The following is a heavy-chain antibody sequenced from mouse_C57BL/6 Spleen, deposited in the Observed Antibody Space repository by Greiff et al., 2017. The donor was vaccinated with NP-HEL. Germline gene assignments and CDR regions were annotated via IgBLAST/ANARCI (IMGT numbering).Heavy chain of an antibody. CDR3: AALLWLRVVYYFDY. V-gene: IGHV1-80*01. CDR1: GYAFSSYW. J-gene: IGHJ2*01. CDR2: IYPGDGDT. D-gene: IGHD2-2*01. Sequence: VQLQQSGAELVKPGASVKISCKASGYAFSSYWMNWVKQRPGKGLEWIGQIYPGDGDTNYNGKFKGKATLTADKSSSTAYMQLSSLTSEDSAVYFCAALLWLRVVYYFDYWGQGTTLTVSS.